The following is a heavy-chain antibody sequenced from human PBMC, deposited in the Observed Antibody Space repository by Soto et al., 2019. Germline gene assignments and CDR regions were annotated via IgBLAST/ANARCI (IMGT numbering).Heavy chain of an antibody. V-gene: IGHV3-30-3*01. CDR2: ISYDGSNK. Sequence: GGSLRLSCAASGFTFSSYAMHWVRQAPGKGLEWVAAISYDGSNKYYADSVKGRFTISRDNSKNTLYLQMNSLRAEDTAVYYCARDRKNPPPRLPAAIHGGGMDVWGQGTTVTVSS. CDR3: ARDRKNPPPRLPAAIHGGGMDV. CDR1: GFTFSSYA. J-gene: IGHJ6*02. D-gene: IGHD2-2*02.